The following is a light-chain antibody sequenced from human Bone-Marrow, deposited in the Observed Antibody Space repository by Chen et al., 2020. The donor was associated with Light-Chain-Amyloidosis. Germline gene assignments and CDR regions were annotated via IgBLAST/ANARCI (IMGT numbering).Light chain of an antibody. Sequence: DIQMTQSPSSLSASVGDRVTITCRASQSISSYLNWYQQKPGKAPKLLIYAASSLQSGVPSRFSGSGSGTDFTLTISSLQPVDFATYYCQQSYSTPWFTFGPGTKVDIK. V-gene: IGKV1-39*01. CDR1: QSISSY. CDR2: AAS. J-gene: IGKJ3*01. CDR3: QQSYSTPWFT.